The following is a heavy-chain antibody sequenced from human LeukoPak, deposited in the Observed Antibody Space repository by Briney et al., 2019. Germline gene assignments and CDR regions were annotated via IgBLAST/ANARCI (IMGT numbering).Heavy chain of an antibody. CDR1: GYTFTSYY. V-gene: IGHV1-46*01. CDR2: INPSGGST. CDR3: ASTYYYGSGSPDYYYYGMDV. Sequence: ASVKVSCKASGYTFTSYYMHWVRQAPGQGLEWMGIINPSGGSTSYAQKFQGRVTMTRDTCTSTVYMELSSLRSEDTAVYYCASTYYYGSGSPDYYYYGMDVWGQGTTVTVSS. J-gene: IGHJ6*02. D-gene: IGHD3-10*01.